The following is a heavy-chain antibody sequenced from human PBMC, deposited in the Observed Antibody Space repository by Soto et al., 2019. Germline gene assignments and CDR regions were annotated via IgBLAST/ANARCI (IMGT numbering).Heavy chain of an antibody. V-gene: IGHV3-23*01. CDR3: AKVLTGYYYYFEY. D-gene: IGHD3-9*01. J-gene: IGHJ4*02. CDR2: VGGSGENT. CDR1: GFTFRSYS. Sequence: PGGSLRLSCAASGFTFRSYSMIWVRQAPGKGLEWVSGVGGSGENTYYADSVKGRSTISRDNSKNTVYLQISSLRAEDTAVYYCAKVLTGYYYYFEYWGQGTLVTVSS.